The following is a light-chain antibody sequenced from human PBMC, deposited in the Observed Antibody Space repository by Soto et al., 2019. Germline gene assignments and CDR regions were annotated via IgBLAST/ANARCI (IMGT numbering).Light chain of an antibody. J-gene: IGKJ5*01. CDR2: AAS. CDR3: LQDYNYPIT. V-gene: IGKV1-6*01. Sequence: AIQMTQSPSSLSASVGDRVTITCRASQGIRNDLGWYQQKPGKAHKXLIYAASSLQSGVPSRFSGSGSGTDLTITISSLQPEDFETYYCLQDYNYPITFGQGTRLEIK. CDR1: QGIRND.